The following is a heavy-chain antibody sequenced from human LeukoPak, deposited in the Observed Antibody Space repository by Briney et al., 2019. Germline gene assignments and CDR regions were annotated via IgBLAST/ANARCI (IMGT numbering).Heavy chain of an antibody. J-gene: IGHJ4*02. CDR1: GFTFSDYY. CDR3: ARIDSSSSSINY. V-gene: IGHV3-11*04. D-gene: IGHD6-6*01. Sequence: GGSRRLSCAASGFTFSDYYMSWIRQAPGKGLEWVSYISSSGSTIYYADSVKGRFTISRDNAKNSLYLQMNSLRAEDTAVYYCARIDSSSSSINYWGQGTLVTVSS. CDR2: ISSSGSTI.